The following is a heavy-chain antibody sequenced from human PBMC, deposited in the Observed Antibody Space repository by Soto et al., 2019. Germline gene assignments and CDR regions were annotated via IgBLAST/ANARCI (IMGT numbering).Heavy chain of an antibody. D-gene: IGHD3-22*01. J-gene: IGHJ4*02. CDR2: RSAYNGNT. CDR1: GYTFTNYG. V-gene: IGHV1-18*01. CDR3: ARDVGHYYDGSGYKIYFDY. Sequence: QVQLVQSGAEVKKPGASVKVSCKVSGYTFTNYGISWVRQTPGQGREWMGWRSAYNGNTNYAQKLQGRVTMTTDTSTSTAYMELRSLRSDDTAVYYCARDVGHYYDGSGYKIYFDYWGQGTLVTISS.